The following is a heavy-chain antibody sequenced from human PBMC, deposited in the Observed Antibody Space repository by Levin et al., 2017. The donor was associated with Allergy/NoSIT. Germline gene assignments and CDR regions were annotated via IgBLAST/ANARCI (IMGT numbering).Heavy chain of an antibody. V-gene: IGHV4-59*08. D-gene: IGHD2-2*01. Sequence: SQTLSLTCTVSGGSISSYYWSWIRQSPGKRPEWIGYIHYTGYTNYSPSIKSRVTISLDTSKNQISLKLTSVTAADTAVYSCARSAHVTVIPAAIFAFDPWGQGILVTVSS. J-gene: IGHJ5*02. CDR3: ARSAHVTVIPAAIFAFDP. CDR1: GGSISSYY. CDR2: IHYTGYT.